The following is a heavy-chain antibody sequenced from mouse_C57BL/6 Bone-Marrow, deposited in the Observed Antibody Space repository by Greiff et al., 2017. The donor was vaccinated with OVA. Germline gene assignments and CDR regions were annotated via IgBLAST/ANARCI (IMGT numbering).Heavy chain of an antibody. Sequence: VKLQQSGPELVKPGASVKISCKASGYAFSSSWMNWVKQRPGKGLEWIGRIYPGDGDTNYNGKFKGKATLTADKSSSTAYMQLSSLTSEDSAVYFCATWRYFDVWGTGTTVTVSS. V-gene: IGHV1-82*01. CDR1: GYAFSSSW. CDR3: ATWRYFDV. CDR2: IYPGDGDT. J-gene: IGHJ1*03.